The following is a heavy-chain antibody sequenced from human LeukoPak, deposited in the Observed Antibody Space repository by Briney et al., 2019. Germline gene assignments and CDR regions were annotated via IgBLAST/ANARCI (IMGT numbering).Heavy chain of an antibody. Sequence: GGSLRLSCAASGFTFSSYEMNWVRQAPGKGLEWVSYISSSGSTIYYADSVKGRFTISRDNAMNSLYLQMNSLRAEDTAVYYCARAWTTGDAFDIWGQGAMVTVSS. D-gene: IGHD2-8*02. V-gene: IGHV3-48*03. CDR1: GFTFSSYE. CDR3: ARAWTTGDAFDI. J-gene: IGHJ3*02. CDR2: ISSSGSTI.